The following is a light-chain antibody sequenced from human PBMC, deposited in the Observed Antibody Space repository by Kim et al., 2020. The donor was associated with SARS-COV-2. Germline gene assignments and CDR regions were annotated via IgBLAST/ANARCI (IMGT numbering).Light chain of an antibody. CDR1: QTVLYSSNNKNY. J-gene: IGKJ1*01. Sequence: ATINCKSTQTVLYSSNNKNYLAWYQQKPGQPPKLLIYWASIRESGVPDRFSGSGSGTDFTLTISSLQPEYVAVYYCQQYYFTPLTFGQGTKVDIK. CDR3: QQYYFTPLT. V-gene: IGKV4-1*01. CDR2: WAS.